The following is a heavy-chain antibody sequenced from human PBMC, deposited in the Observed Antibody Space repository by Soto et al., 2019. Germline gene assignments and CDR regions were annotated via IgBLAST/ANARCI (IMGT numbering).Heavy chain of an antibody. CDR2: IRSKANNYAT. D-gene: IGHD5-18*01. CDR1: GFSFSDSA. J-gene: IGHJ4*02. V-gene: IGHV3-73*01. CDR3: TIYSGDSWRYRNHFDY. Sequence: GGSLRLSCAASGFSFSDSAVHWVRQASGKGLEWVGRIRSKANNYATVYAESVKGRFTISRDDSKNTAFLQMSSLKTEDTAVYYCTIYSGDSWRYRNHFDYWGQGTLVTVSS.